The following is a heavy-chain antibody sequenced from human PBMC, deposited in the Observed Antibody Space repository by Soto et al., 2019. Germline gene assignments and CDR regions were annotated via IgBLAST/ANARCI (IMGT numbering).Heavy chain of an antibody. J-gene: IGHJ4*02. CDR2: IKSKSDGEST. CDR3: ALITSDY. V-gene: IGHV3-15*07. Sequence: GGSLRLSCAASGFSFNNAWMNWVRQVPGEGLEWVGRIKSKSDGESTEYAAPVKGRFTISRDDSKNTVYLQMNSLKTEDTAVYYCALITSDYWGQGTLVTVS. CDR1: GFSFNNAW.